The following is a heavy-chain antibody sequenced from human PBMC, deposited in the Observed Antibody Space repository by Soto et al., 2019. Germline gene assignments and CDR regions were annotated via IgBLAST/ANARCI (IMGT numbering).Heavy chain of an antibody. V-gene: IGHV4-30-4*01. D-gene: IGHD3-16*01. J-gene: IGHJ3*02. Sequence: QVQLQESGPGLVKASQTLSLTCTVSGASITSGDYYWSWIRQPPGKGLEWIGYIYYSGSTYYSPSLRSRLSISVVTSKHQFSLTLSSVTAADTAVYFGASPGAGLVDLGEAFDIWGQGTMVTVSS. CDR3: ASPGAGLVDLGEAFDI. CDR2: IYYSGST. CDR1: GASITSGDYY.